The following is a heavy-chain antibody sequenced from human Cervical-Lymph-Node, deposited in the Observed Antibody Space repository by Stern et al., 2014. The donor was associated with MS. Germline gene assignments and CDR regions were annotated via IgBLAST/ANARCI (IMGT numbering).Heavy chain of an antibody. Sequence: QLQLQESGPGLVKPSETLSLTCTVSGGSISGYFWSWIRQPAGEGLEWIGRVYSSETTNYNPSLKSRVTMSVDTSKNQFSLKLSSVTAADTAIYYCARVGGRPDYWGQGTLVTVSS. CDR1: GGSISGYF. CDR2: VYSSETT. V-gene: IGHV4-4*07. CDR3: ARVGGRPDY. D-gene: IGHD1-26*01. J-gene: IGHJ4*02.